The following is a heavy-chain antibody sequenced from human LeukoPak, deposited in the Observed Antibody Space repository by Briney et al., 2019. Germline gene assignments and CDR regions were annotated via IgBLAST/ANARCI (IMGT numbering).Heavy chain of an antibody. J-gene: IGHJ4*02. V-gene: IGHV3-23*01. CDR1: GFTFSNYA. D-gene: IGHD6-6*01. Sequence: GGSLRLSCAASGFTFSNYAMNWVRQAPGKGLEWVSGISGGDGTTFYADSVKGRFTISRDNSKNTLYLQMNSLRAEDTAVYYCAKAGSLDIAARQNYWGQGALVTVSS. CDR3: AKAGSLDIAARQNY. CDR2: ISGGDGTT.